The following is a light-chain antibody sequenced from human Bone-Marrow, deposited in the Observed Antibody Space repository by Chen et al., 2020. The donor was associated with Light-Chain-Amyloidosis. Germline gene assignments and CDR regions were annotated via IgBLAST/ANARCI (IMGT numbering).Light chain of an antibody. CDR1: NIGSTS. CDR2: NDS. J-gene: IGLJ3*02. Sequence: SYVLTQPSSASVAPGQTATIPCGGNNIGSTSVHWYQQTPGQAPLLVVYNDSNRPSGIPGRWSGSNSGNTATLTIRRDEAGDEADYYCQVWDRSSARPVFGGGPKLTVL. CDR3: QVWDRSSARPV. V-gene: IGLV3-21*02.